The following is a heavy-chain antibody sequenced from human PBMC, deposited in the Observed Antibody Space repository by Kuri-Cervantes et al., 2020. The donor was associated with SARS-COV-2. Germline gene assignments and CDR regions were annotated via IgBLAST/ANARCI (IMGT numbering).Heavy chain of an antibody. CDR1: GGIFNIYA. CDR3: ARDTWYSGSYYFGDDAFDI. J-gene: IGHJ3*02. Sequence: SVKVSCKASGGIFNIYAINWVRQAPGQGLEWMGGIIPIFGTANYAQKFQGRVTITTDESTSTAYMELSSLRSEDTAVYYCARDTWYSGSYYFGDDAFDIWGQGTMVTVSS. CDR2: IIPIFGTA. D-gene: IGHD1-26*01. V-gene: IGHV1-69*05.